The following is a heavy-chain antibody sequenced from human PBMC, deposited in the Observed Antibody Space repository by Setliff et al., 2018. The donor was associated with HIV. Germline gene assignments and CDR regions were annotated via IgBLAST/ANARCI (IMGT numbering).Heavy chain of an antibody. D-gene: IGHD3-10*01. CDR1: GGSFSAYY. J-gene: IGHJ4*02. CDR3: ARDDTVVRGHIDY. Sequence: ETLSLTCAVYGGSFSAYYWSWIRQPPGKGLEWIGEITHRGITDYNPSLKSRVTISVDTSKNQFSLKLSSVTAADTAVYYCARDDTVVRGHIDYWGQGTLVTVSS. V-gene: IGHV4-34*01. CDR2: ITHRGIT.